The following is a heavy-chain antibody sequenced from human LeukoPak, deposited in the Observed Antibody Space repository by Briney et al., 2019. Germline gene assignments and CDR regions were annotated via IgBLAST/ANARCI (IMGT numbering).Heavy chain of an antibody. CDR1: GGSISSGSYY. Sequence: SETLSLTCTVSGGSISSGSYYWSWIRQPPGRGLEWIGYIYYSGSTYYNPSLKSRVTISVDTSKNQFSLKLSSVTAADTAVYYCARAVVVVAASPGIWFDPWGQGTLVTVSS. V-gene: IGHV4-30-4*08. J-gene: IGHJ5*02. CDR2: IYYSGST. CDR3: ARAVVVVAASPGIWFDP. D-gene: IGHD2-15*01.